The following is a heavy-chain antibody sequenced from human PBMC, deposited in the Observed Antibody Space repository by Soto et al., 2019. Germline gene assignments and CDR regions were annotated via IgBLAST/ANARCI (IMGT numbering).Heavy chain of an antibody. D-gene: IGHD2-8*01. Sequence: ASVKVSCKASGYSFTDYHIHWVRQAPGQGLEWLGRINPKSGGTSTAQKFQGWVTMTTDTSISTASMELTRLTSDDTTIYYCARGDSTDCSNGVCSFFYNHDMDVWGQGTTVTVSS. CDR1: GYSFTDYH. CDR3: ARGDSTDCSNGVCSFFYNHDMDV. CDR2: INPKSGGT. V-gene: IGHV1-2*04. J-gene: IGHJ6*02.